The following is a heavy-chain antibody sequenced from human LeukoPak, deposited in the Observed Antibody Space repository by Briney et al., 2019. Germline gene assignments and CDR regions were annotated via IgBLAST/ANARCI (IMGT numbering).Heavy chain of an antibody. CDR2: ISGSGGST. V-gene: IGHV3-23*01. D-gene: IGHD2-21*02. CDR3: AKDEAYCGGDRWNAAFDI. J-gene: IGHJ3*02. Sequence: PPGGSLRLSCAASGFTFSSYAMSWVRQAPGKGLEWVSAISGSGGSTYYADSVKGRFTISRDNSKNTLYLQMNSLRAEDTAVYYCAKDEAYCGGDRWNAAFDIWGQGTMVTVSS. CDR1: GFTFSSYA.